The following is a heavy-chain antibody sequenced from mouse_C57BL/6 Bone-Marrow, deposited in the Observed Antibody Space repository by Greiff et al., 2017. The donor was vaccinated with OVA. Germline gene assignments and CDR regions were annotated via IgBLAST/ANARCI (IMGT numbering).Heavy chain of an antibody. Sequence: EVMLVESGEGLVKPGGSLKLSCAASGFTFSSYAMSWVRQTPEKRLEWVAYISSGGDYIYYADTVKGRFTISRDNARNTLYLQMSSLKSEDTAMYYCTRATAQATWFAYWGQGTLVTVSA. CDR3: TRATAQATWFAY. J-gene: IGHJ3*01. D-gene: IGHD3-2*02. CDR2: ISSGGDYI. V-gene: IGHV5-9-1*02. CDR1: GFTFSSYA.